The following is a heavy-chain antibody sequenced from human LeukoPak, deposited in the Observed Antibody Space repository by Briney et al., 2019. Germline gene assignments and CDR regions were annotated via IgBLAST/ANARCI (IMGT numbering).Heavy chain of an antibody. D-gene: IGHD5-12*01. CDR1: GFTFSSYV. CDR2: ISNSGGST. Sequence: GGSLRLSCAASGFTFSSYVMSWVRQAPGKGLEWVSSISNSGGSTYYADSVKGRFTISRDNSKNTLYLQMNSLRAEDTAVYYCVRLVGGDIDYWGQGTLVTVSS. CDR3: VRLVGGDIDY. V-gene: IGHV3-23*01. J-gene: IGHJ4*02.